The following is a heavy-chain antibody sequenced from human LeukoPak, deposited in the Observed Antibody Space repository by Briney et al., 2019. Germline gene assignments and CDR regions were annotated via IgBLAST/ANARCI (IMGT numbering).Heavy chain of an antibody. J-gene: IGHJ4*02. Sequence: ASVKVSCKASGYTFTGYYMHWVRQAPGQGLEWTGWINPNSGGTNYAQKCQGRVTMTRDTSISTAYMELSRLKSDDTAVYYCARATTVSADFDYWGQGTLVTVSS. V-gene: IGHV1-2*02. CDR1: GYTFTGYY. CDR3: ARATTVSADFDY. D-gene: IGHD4-11*01. CDR2: INPNSGGT.